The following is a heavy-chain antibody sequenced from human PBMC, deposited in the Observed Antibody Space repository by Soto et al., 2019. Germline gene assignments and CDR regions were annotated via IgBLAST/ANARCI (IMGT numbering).Heavy chain of an antibody. CDR3: ARERPDGSRLDP. V-gene: IGHV4-30-4*01. J-gene: IGHJ5*02. CDR2: IYYSGST. D-gene: IGHD6-13*01. CDR1: GGSISRGDYY. Sequence: QVQLLESGPGLVKPSQTLSLTCTVSGGSISRGDYYWGWIRQPPGKGLQWIGYIYYSGSTYYNPSLKSRVTISVDTSKNQFSLKLSSVTAADTAVYYCARERPDGSRLDPWGQGTLVTVSS.